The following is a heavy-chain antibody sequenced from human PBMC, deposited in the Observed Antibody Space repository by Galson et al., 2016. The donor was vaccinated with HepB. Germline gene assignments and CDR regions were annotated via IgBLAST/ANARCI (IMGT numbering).Heavy chain of an antibody. CDR1: GFIFSSYG. Sequence: SLRLSCAASGFIFSSYGMHWARQAPGKGLEWVAVIWYDGSNKYYADSVKGRFTISRDNSKNTLYLQMNSLRAEDTAVYYCARDWLELRHYYYMDVWGKGTTVAVSS. J-gene: IGHJ6*03. V-gene: IGHV3-33*01. CDR2: IWYDGSNK. CDR3: ARDWLELRHYYYMDV. D-gene: IGHD1-7*01.